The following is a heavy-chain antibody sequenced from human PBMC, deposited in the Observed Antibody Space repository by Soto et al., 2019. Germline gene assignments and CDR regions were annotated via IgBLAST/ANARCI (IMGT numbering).Heavy chain of an antibody. V-gene: IGHV1-69*13. J-gene: IGHJ6*02. CDR2: IIPIFGTA. CDR1: GGTFSSYA. Sequence: ASVKVSCKASGGTFSSYAISWVRQAPGQGLEWMEGIIPIFGTANYAQKFQGRVTITADESTSTAYMELSSLRSEDTAVYYCARGSADFWSGYSRDYYYGMDVWGQGTTVTVSS. D-gene: IGHD3-3*01. CDR3: ARGSADFWSGYSRDYYYGMDV.